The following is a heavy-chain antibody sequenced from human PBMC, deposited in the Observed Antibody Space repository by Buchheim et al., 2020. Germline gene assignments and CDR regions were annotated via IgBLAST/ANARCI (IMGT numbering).Heavy chain of an antibody. Sequence: QVQLVQSGAEVKKPGSSVKVSCKASGGTFSSYTISWVRQAPGQGLEWMGRIIHILGIANYAQKFKGRVTITADKSTSTAYMELSSLRSEDTAVYYCVGSLYSSSWYSSDYFDYWGQGTL. V-gene: IGHV1-69*02. CDR1: GGTFSSYT. J-gene: IGHJ4*02. CDR3: VGSLYSSSWYSSDYFDY. CDR2: IIHILGIA. D-gene: IGHD6-13*01.